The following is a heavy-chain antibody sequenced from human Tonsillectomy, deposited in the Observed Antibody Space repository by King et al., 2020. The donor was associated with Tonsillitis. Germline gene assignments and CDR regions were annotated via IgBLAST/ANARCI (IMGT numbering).Heavy chain of an antibody. V-gene: IGHV5-51*01. D-gene: IGHD3-10*01. J-gene: IGHJ6*02. CDR1: EHSFNSDW. Sequence: VQLVESGAEVKKPGESLKISCKGSEHSFNSDWIGWVRQMPGKGLEWMGIIYPGDSDTIYSPSFKGQVTISADKSISTAYLQWSSLKASDTAMYYCARVVSGSGFYGMDVWGQGTTVTVSS. CDR2: IYPGDSDT. CDR3: ARVVSGSGFYGMDV.